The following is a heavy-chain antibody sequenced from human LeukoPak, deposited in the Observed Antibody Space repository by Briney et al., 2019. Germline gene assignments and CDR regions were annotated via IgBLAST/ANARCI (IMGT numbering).Heavy chain of an antibody. Sequence: PSETLSLTCTVSGGSISSCYWSWIRQPPGKGLEWIGYIYYSGSTNYNPSLKSRVTISVDTSKNQFSLKLSSVTAADTAVYYCGSGSWYAGAEHYFDYWGQGTLVTVSS. J-gene: IGHJ4*02. D-gene: IGHD6-13*01. CDR1: GGSISSCY. CDR2: IYYSGST. CDR3: GSGSWYAGAEHYFDY. V-gene: IGHV4-59*08.